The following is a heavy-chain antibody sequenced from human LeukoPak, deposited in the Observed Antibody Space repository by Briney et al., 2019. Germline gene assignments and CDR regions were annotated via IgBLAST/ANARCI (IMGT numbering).Heavy chain of an antibody. V-gene: IGHV3-48*01. CDR3: ARALEAAARNFDY. CDR1: GFTFSTYS. CDR2: ISGSSSTI. Sequence: GGSLRLSCAASGFTFSTYSMNWVRQAPGKGLEWISYISGSSSTIYYADSVKGRFTISRDNAKNSLYLQMNSLRAEDTAVYYCARALEAAARNFDYWGQGTLVTVSS. J-gene: IGHJ4*02. D-gene: IGHD6-13*01.